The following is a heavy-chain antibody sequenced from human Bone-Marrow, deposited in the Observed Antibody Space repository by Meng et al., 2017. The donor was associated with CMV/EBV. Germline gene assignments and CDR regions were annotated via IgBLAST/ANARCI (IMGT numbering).Heavy chain of an antibody. CDR3: ARVAAAGRGMDV. D-gene: IGHD6-13*01. V-gene: IGHV3-7*04. Sequence: GGSLRLSCAASGFTFSSHWMTWVRQAPGKGLEWVANKNQDGSQKNYVDSVKGRFTISRDNAKNSLFLQMNSLRAEDTAVYYCARVAAAGRGMDVWGPGTTVTVSS. CDR1: GFTFSSHW. CDR2: KNQDGSQK. J-gene: IGHJ6*02.